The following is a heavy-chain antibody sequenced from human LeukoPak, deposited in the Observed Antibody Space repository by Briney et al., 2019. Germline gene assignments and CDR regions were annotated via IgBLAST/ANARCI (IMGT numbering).Heavy chain of an antibody. CDR1: GGSISSYY. CDR2: IYYSGST. Sequence: PSETLSLTCTVSGGSISSYYWSWIRQPPGKGLEWIGYIYYSGSTYYNPSLKSRVTISVDTSKNQFSLKLSSMTAADTAVYYCARHPVHYYYDSSGYSCFDYWGQGTLVTVSS. J-gene: IGHJ4*02. V-gene: IGHV4-59*08. D-gene: IGHD3-22*01. CDR3: ARHPVHYYYDSSGYSCFDY.